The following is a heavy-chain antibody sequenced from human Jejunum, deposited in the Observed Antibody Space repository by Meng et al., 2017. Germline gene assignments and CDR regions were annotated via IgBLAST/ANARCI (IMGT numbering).Heavy chain of an antibody. CDR2: ISFDNGKT. J-gene: IGHJ4*02. Sequence: QVQLVPSGAEVKKPGASVKVSRKASGSYGISWVRQAPGQGLEWMGWISFDNGKTDYAQKFQGRVTMTTDTSTTTVYMELRSLRSDDTAVYYCARDGVSYTMVRGPTYWGQGTLVTVSS. V-gene: IGHV1-18*01. CDR3: ARDGVSYTMVRGPTY. CDR1: GSYG. D-gene: IGHD3-10*01.